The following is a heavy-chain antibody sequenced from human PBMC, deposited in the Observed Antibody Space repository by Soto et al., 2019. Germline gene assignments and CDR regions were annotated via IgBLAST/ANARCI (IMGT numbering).Heavy chain of an antibody. Sequence: GGSLRLSCAASGFPFGNAWMNWFRQAPGKGLEWVGRIKSKIHGGTTDYAAPVRGRFTISRDDSKNTLFLQMNSLKTEDAAVYYCTTVHFDVLTGSFDYWGQGT. CDR1: GFPFGNAW. CDR3: TTVHFDVLTGSFDY. D-gene: IGHD3-9*01. J-gene: IGHJ4*02. CDR2: IKSKIHGGTT. V-gene: IGHV3-15*07.